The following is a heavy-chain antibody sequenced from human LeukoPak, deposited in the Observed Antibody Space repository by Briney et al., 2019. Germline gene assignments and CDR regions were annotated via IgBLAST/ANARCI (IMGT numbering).Heavy chain of an antibody. Sequence: PGGSLRLSCAASGFTFSNYAMSWVRQAPGKGLEWVSFISGSGGSTYYADYVKGRFTISRDNPKNTLYLQMNSLRAEDTAVYYCAKAGGWFGELLQTSADNWFDPWGQGTLVTVSS. CDR1: GFTFSNYA. D-gene: IGHD3-10*01. CDR3: AKAGGWFGELLQTSADNWFDP. CDR2: ISGSGGST. V-gene: IGHV3-23*01. J-gene: IGHJ5*02.